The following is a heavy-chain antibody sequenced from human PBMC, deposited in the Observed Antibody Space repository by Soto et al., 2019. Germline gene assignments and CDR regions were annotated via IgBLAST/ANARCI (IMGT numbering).Heavy chain of an antibody. J-gene: IGHJ4*02. CDR2: ISYDGSNK. Sequence: QVQLVESGGGVVQPGGSLRLSCAASGFTFSSYAMHWVRQAPGKGLEWVAVISYDGSNKYYADSVKGRFTISRDNSKNTLYLQMNSLRAEDTAVFYCARGMGYGGEYWGQGTLVTVSS. CDR1: GFTFSSYA. D-gene: IGHD4-17*01. CDR3: ARGMGYGGEY. V-gene: IGHV3-30-3*01.